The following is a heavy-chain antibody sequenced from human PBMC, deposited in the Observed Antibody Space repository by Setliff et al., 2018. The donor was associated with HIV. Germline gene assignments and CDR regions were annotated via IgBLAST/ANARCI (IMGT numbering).Heavy chain of an antibody. V-gene: IGHV3-30*02. CDR3: AKDPGYSSGHGV. J-gene: IGHJ4*02. CDR1: GFTFSSYG. D-gene: IGHD6-19*01. CDR2: IRCDGSNK. Sequence: GGSLRLSCAASGFTFSSYGMHWVRQAPGKGLEWVAFIRCDGSNKYYADSVKGRFTISRDNSKNTLYLQMNSQRAEDTAVYYCAKDPGYSSGHGVWGQGTLVTVSS.